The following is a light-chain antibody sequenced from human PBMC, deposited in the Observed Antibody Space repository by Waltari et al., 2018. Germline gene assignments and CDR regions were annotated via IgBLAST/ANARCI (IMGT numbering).Light chain of an antibody. CDR2: TNS. Sequence: QSVVTQSPSMSAAPGRTVIISCSGGDSNIGRTIVNWYQQHPGAAPKLLPDTNSYRSSGGPDRFSGSKSGTSASLTISGLQSEDEADYYCATWDESLSAVLFGGGTKLTVL. CDR1: DSNIGRTI. V-gene: IGLV1-44*01. J-gene: IGLJ2*01. CDR3: ATWDESLSAVL.